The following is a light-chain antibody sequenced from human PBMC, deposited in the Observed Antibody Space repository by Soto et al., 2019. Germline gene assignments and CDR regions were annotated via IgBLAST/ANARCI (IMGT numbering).Light chain of an antibody. CDR2: GNS. J-gene: IGLJ2*01. CDR3: QSYGSSLSASGV. CDR1: SSNIGAGYD. Sequence: QAVVTQPPSVSGAPGQRVTISCTGSSSNIGAGYDVHWYQQLPGTAPKLLIYGNSNRPSGVPDRFSGSKSGTSASLAITGLQAEDEADYYCQSYGSSLSASGVFGGGTKVTVL. V-gene: IGLV1-40*01.